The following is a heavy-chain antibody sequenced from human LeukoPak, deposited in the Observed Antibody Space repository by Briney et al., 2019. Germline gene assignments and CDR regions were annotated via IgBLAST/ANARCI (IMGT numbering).Heavy chain of an antibody. CDR3: AREFYDHPEAFDI. Sequence: ASVNVSYKASVYTFTIYYMHWVRQAPGQGLEWMGIINPSGGSTSYAQKFQGRVTMTRDTSTTTVYMELSSLRSEDTAVYYCAREFYDHPEAFDIWGQGTMVTVS. D-gene: IGHD2/OR15-2a*01. J-gene: IGHJ3*02. V-gene: IGHV1-46*01. CDR2: INPSGGST. CDR1: VYTFTIYY.